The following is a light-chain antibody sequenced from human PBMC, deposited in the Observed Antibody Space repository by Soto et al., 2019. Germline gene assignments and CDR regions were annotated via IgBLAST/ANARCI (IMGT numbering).Light chain of an antibody. CDR1: SSDVGGYNY. Sequence: QSALTQPPSASGSPGQSVTISCTGTSSDVGGYNYVSWYQQHPGKAPKLMIYEVSKRPSGVPDRFSGSKSGNTASLTVSGLQAEDEAAYYCSSYAGSNSVVFGGGTKVTVL. CDR2: EVS. CDR3: SSYAGSNSVV. J-gene: IGLJ2*01. V-gene: IGLV2-8*01.